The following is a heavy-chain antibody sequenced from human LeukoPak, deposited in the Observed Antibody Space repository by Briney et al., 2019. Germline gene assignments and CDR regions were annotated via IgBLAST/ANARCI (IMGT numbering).Heavy chain of an antibody. CDR3: ARDGSGSYIGTH. V-gene: IGHV1-2*02. J-gene: IGHJ4*02. CDR1: GYTFTSYD. D-gene: IGHD1-26*01. Sequence: ASVKVSCKASGYTFTSYDINWVRQATGQGLEWMGWMNPNSGGTNYAQKFQGRVSMTRDTSISTAYMELSRLRSDDTAVYYCARDGSGSYIGTHWGQGTLVTVSS. CDR2: MNPNSGGT.